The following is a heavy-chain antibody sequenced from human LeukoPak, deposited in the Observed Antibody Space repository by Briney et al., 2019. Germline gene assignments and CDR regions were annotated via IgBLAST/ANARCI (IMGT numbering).Heavy chain of an antibody. CDR2: FDPEDGET. Sequence: ASVKVSCKVSGYTLTELSMHWVRQAPGKGLEWMGGFDPEDGETIYAQKFQGRVTMTTDTSTSTAYMELRSLRSDDTAVYYCARERYDSSGYYSPGHWFDPWGQGTLVTVSS. V-gene: IGHV1-24*01. J-gene: IGHJ5*02. CDR3: ARERYDSSGYYSPGHWFDP. CDR1: GYTLTELS. D-gene: IGHD3-22*01.